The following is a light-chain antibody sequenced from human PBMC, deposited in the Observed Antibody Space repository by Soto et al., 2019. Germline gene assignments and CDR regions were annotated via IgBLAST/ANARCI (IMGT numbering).Light chain of an antibody. CDR1: QNISNY. CDR2: AAS. J-gene: IGKJ4*01. CDR3: QQYDNLPLT. Sequence: DIQMTQSPSSLSASVGDRVTITCRATQNISNYLNWYQQKPGKAPQVLIYAASSLQSGVPSRFSGSGSGTDFTFTISSLQPEDITTYYCQQYDNLPLTFGGGTKVDIK. V-gene: IGKV1-33*01.